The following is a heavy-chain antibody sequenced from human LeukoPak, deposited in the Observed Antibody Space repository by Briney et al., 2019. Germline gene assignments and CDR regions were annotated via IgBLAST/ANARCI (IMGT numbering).Heavy chain of an antibody. J-gene: IGHJ4*02. V-gene: IGHV3-48*01. CDR2: ISSDSTTI. CDR1: GFTFNSYN. CDR3: ARDEDAF. Sequence: QAGGSLRLSCVASGFTFNSYNMNWVRQAPGKGLEWVSYISSDSTTIFYADSVKGRFTISRDNVKNSLFLQLNSLRGEDTAVYYCARDEDAFGGQGTLVTVSS.